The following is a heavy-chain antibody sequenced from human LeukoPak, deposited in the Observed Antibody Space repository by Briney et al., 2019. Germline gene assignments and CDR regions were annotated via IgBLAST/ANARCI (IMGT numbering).Heavy chain of an antibody. V-gene: IGHV4-59*08. CDR2: IYYSGST. D-gene: IGHD3-10*01. J-gene: IGHJ4*01. CDR1: GGSISSYY. CDR3: ARTVMVRGVNEVRP. Sequence: SETLSLTCTVPGGSISSYYWSWIRQPPGKGLEWIGYIYYSGSTNYNPSLKSRVTISVDTSKNQFSLKLSSVTAADTAVYYCARTVMVRGVNEVRPRGQGTPV.